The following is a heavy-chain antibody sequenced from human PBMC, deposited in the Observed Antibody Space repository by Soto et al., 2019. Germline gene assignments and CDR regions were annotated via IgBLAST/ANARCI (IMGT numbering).Heavy chain of an antibody. V-gene: IGHV3-23*01. Sequence: GGSLRLSCAASGFTFSSYAMSWVRQAPGKGLGWVATISGSDGKTYYADSVKGRFSISRDTSRNTLYLQMNSLRADDTAIYYCAKWSYLDYWGQGTRVTVSS. J-gene: IGHJ4*02. CDR1: GFTFSSYA. D-gene: IGHD3-3*01. CDR2: ISGSDGKT. CDR3: AKWSYLDY.